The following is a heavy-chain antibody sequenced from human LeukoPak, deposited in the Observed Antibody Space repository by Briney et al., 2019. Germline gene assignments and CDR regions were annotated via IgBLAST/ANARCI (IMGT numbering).Heavy chain of an antibody. J-gene: IGHJ4*02. V-gene: IGHV1-8*01. CDR2: MNPNSGNT. CDR1: GYTFTSYD. Sequence: GASVKVSCKASGYTFTSYDINWVRQATGQGLEWMGWMNPNSGNTGYAQKFQGRVTMTRNTSISTAYMELSSLRSEDTAVYYCARVGCSGGSCYSDFDYWGQGTLVTVSS. D-gene: IGHD2-15*01. CDR3: ARVGCSGGSCYSDFDY.